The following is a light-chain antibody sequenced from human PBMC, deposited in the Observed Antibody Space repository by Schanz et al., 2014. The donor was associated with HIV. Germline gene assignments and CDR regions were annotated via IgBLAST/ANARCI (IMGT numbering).Light chain of an antibody. CDR2: GAT. CDR3: QQYGRSPWT. J-gene: IGKJ1*01. V-gene: IGKV3-20*01. CDR1: ETVSSSH. Sequence: EIVLTQSPGTLSLSPGERATLSCRASETVSSSHLAWYQQSPGQAPRLLIYGATSRATGIPGRFSGSGSGTDFTLTINSLEPEDFAVYYCQQYGRSPWTFGQGTNVEI.